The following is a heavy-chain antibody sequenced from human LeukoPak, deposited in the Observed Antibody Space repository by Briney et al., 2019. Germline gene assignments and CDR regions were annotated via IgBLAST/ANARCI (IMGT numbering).Heavy chain of an antibody. CDR2: ICPDGTVT. Sequence: GGSLRLSCAASGFTFSTYCMHWVRQAPGEGPMWVSRICPDGTVTNYADSVKARFIISRDNARNTVYLQMNSLRVEDTAVYYCVRDFRSADYWGQGTLVTVSS. V-gene: IGHV3-74*01. J-gene: IGHJ4*02. CDR1: GFTFSTYC. CDR3: VRDFRSADY.